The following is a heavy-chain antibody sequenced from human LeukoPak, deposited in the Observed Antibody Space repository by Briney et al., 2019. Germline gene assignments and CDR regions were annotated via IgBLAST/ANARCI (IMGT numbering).Heavy chain of an antibody. D-gene: IGHD2-15*01. J-gene: IGHJ4*02. Sequence: SETLFLTCTVSGGSISGSSYSWGWIRQPPGKGLEWIGRLDYSGRTYYNTSLKGGVTISVDTSKNQFSLKLSSVTAADTAVYYFARLVVSSGVYFDYWGQGSLVTVSS. CDR2: LDYSGRT. V-gene: IGHV4-39*01. CDR1: GGSISGSSYS. CDR3: ARLVVSSGVYFDY.